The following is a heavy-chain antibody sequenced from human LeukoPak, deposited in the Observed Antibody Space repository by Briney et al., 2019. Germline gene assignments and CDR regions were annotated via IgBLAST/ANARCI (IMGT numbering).Heavy chain of an antibody. CDR1: GFTVDDYS. V-gene: IGHV3-23*01. CDR3: ANHKTYYDFWSGYSTGTFDY. J-gene: IGHJ4*02. Sequence: GRSLRLSCAASGFTVDDYSMNWVRQAPGKGLEWVSAICSSGGSTYYADSVKGRFTISRDNSKNTLYLQMNSLRAEDTAVYYCANHKTYYDFWSGYSTGTFDYWGQGALVTVSS. CDR2: ICSSGGST. D-gene: IGHD3-3*01.